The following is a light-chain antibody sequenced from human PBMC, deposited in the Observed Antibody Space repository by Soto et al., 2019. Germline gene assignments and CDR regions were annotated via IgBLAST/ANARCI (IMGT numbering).Light chain of an antibody. Sequence: QSVLTQPPSASGTPGQRVTISCSGSSSNFGSNPVNWYQQLPGTAPKLLIYTNTQRPSGVPDRFSASKSGTSASLAISGLQSDDEADYYCVGWDDSLDGLVFGGGTKLTVL. V-gene: IGLV1-44*01. CDR1: SSNFGSNP. CDR3: VGWDDSLDGLV. CDR2: TNT. J-gene: IGLJ2*01.